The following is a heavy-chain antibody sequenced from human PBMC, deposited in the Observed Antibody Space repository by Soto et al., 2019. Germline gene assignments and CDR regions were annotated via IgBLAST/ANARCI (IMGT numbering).Heavy chain of an antibody. Sequence: SMKVSCKASGGTFSSYAISWVRQAPGQGLEWMGGIIPIFGTANYAQKFQGRVTITADESTSTAYMELSSLRSEDTAVYYCARRSKAGVIPSYFDYWGQGTLVTVSS. CDR2: IIPIFGTA. J-gene: IGHJ4*02. CDR3: ARRSKAGVIPSYFDY. CDR1: GGTFSSYA. D-gene: IGHD3-16*02. V-gene: IGHV1-69*13.